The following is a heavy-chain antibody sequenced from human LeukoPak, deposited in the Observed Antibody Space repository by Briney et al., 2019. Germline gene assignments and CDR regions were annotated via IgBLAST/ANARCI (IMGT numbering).Heavy chain of an antibody. Sequence: PSETLSLTCTVSGGSISSYYWSWIRQPVGKGLEWIGRIYTSGSTNYNPSLKSRVTMSVDTSKNQFSLKLSSVTAADTAVYYCAREGTNWGYAFDIWGQGTMVTVSS. J-gene: IGHJ3*02. D-gene: IGHD7-27*01. CDR2: IYTSGST. V-gene: IGHV4-4*07. CDR1: GGSISSYY. CDR3: AREGTNWGYAFDI.